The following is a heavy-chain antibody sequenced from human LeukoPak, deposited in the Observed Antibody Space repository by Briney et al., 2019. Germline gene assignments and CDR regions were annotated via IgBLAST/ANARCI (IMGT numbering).Heavy chain of an antibody. J-gene: IGHJ4*02. CDR3: AISPLMVRGVIVDY. CDR1: GFTFSSYA. V-gene: IGHV3-23*01. Sequence: PGGSLRLSCAASGFTFSSYAMSWVRQAPGKGLEWVSAISGSGGSTYYADSVKGRFTISRDNSKNTLYLQMNSLRAEDTAVYYCAISPLMVRGVIVDYWGQGTLVTVSS. D-gene: IGHD3-10*01. CDR2: ISGSGGST.